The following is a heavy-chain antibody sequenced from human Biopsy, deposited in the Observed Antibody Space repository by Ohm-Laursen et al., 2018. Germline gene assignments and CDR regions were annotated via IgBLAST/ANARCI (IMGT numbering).Heavy chain of an antibody. D-gene: IGHD2-8*01. J-gene: IGHJ4*02. CDR2: INCKTGAT. V-gene: IGHV1-2*02. CDR3: ARDPLNGHKHFDY. CDR1: GYTLTALS. Sequence: GASVKVSCKVSGYTLTALSMHWMRQAPGQGLEWLGYINCKTGATNYAQKFQGTVTMTRDTSISTAYLALGSLRSADTAIYYCARDPLNGHKHFDYWGQGSLVTVSS.